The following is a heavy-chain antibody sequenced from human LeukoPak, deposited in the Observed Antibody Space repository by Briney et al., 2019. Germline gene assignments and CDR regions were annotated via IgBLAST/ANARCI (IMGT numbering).Heavy chain of an antibody. J-gene: IGHJ5*02. CDR2: ITGNGGNI. V-gene: IGHV3-23*01. CDR3: ARDIRQGNKGNWFDP. D-gene: IGHD5-12*01. Sequence: GGSLRLSCAASGFTFSIYAMSWVRQAPGKGLEWISAITGNGGNIYYADSVKGRFTISRDNSKNTLYLQMNSLRVEDTAVYYCARDIRQGNKGNWFDPWGQGSLVTVS. CDR1: GFTFSIYA.